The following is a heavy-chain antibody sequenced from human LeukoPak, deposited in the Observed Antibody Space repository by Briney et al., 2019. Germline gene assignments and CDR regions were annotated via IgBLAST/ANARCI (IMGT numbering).Heavy chain of an antibody. Sequence: PGGSLRLSCAASGFTFSSYSMNWVRQAPGKGLEWVSSISGSSSYIYYADSVKGRFTISRDNAKNSLYLQMNSLRAEDTAVYYCARDQLGAFDIWGQGTMVTVSS. J-gene: IGHJ3*02. CDR2: ISGSSSYI. CDR3: ARDQLGAFDI. CDR1: GFTFSSYS. D-gene: IGHD1-1*01. V-gene: IGHV3-21*01.